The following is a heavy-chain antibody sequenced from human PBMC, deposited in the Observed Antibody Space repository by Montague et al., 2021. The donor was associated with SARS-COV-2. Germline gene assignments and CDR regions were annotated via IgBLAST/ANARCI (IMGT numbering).Heavy chain of an antibody. J-gene: IGHJ4*02. Sequence: SETLSLTCTVSGGSVSRISSHWGWIRQPPGKGLEYIGSFYYAGGTQYNPSLKSRVTISVDTSNDQFSLKLSSVTAADTAVYYCARIINHFDSDGPPSLFAHWGQGIRVTASS. D-gene: IGHD3-22*01. CDR1: GGSVSRISSH. V-gene: IGHV4-39*07. CDR2: FYYAGGT. CDR3: ARIINHFDSDGPPSLFAH.